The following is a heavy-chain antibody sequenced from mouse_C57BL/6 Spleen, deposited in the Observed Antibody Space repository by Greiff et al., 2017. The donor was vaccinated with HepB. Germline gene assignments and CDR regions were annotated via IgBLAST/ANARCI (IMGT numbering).Heavy chain of an antibody. V-gene: IGHV7-3*01. CDR2: IRNKANGYTT. CDR3: AIAYYRYYLFAY. J-gene: IGHJ3*01. Sequence: EVQVVESGGGLVQPGGSLSLSCAASGFTFTDYYMSWVRQPPGKALEWLGFIRNKANGYTTEYSASVKGRFTISRDNSQSILYLQMNALRAEDSATYYCAIAYYRYYLFAYWGQGTLVTVSA. CDR1: GFTFTDYY. D-gene: IGHD2-14*01.